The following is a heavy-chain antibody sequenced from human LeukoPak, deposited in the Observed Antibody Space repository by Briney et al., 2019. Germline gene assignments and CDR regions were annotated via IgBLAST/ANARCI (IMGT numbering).Heavy chain of an antibody. D-gene: IGHD3-22*01. J-gene: IGHJ4*02. CDR2: IYYSGNT. Sequence: SETLSLTCTVSGGSISSSSYYWGWIRQPPGKGLEWIGSIYYSGNTYYNPSLKSRVTISVDTSKNQFSLKLSSVTAADTAVYYCAGQGNPAYDPPPRDYWGQGTLVTVSS. CDR1: GGSISSSSYY. V-gene: IGHV4-39*01. CDR3: AGQGNPAYDPPPRDY.